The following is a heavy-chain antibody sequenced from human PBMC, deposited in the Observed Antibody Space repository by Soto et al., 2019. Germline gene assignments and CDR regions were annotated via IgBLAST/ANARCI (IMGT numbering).Heavy chain of an antibody. J-gene: IGHJ5*02. D-gene: IGHD3-22*01. Sequence: SETLSLTCAVYGGSFSGYYWSWIRQPPGKGLEWIGSIYHGGSTYYNPSLNSRVTLSIDMTNNHGSLILNSVTAADTAVYYCARVGPWVPYYYDSSPYTFENWFDPWGQGTLVTVSS. V-gene: IGHV4-34*01. CDR2: IYHGGST. CDR1: GGSFSGYY. CDR3: ARVGPWVPYYYDSSPYTFENWFDP.